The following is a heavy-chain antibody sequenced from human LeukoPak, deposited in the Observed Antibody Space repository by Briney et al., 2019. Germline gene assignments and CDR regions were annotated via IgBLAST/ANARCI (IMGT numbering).Heavy chain of an antibody. CDR2: IYYSGST. CDR1: GGSISSSSYY. V-gene: IGHV4-39*07. J-gene: IGHJ5*02. CDR3: ARGRAAAGDNWFDP. Sequence: SETLSLTCTVSGGSISSSSYYWGWIRQPPGKGLEWIGSIYYSGSTYYNPSLKSRVTISVDTSKNQFSLKLSSVTAADTAVYYCARGRAAAGDNWFDPWGQGTLVTVSS. D-gene: IGHD6-13*01.